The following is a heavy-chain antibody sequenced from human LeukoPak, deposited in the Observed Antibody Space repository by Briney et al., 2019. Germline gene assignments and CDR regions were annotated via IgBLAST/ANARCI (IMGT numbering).Heavy chain of an antibody. J-gene: IGHJ3*02. Sequence: SSETLSLTCTVSGGSVSSGGYYWSWIRQPPGKGLEWIGYIYHSGSTNYNPSLKSRVTISVDKSKNQFSLKLSSVTAADTAVYYCARTFLSWSPIPIAVLAFDIWGHGTMVTVSS. D-gene: IGHD6-19*01. V-gene: IGHV4-61*08. CDR2: IYHSGST. CDR3: ARTFLSWSPIPIAVLAFDI. CDR1: GGSVSSGGYY.